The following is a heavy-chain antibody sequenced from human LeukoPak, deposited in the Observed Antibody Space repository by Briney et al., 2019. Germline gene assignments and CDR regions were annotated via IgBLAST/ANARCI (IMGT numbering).Heavy chain of an antibody. Sequence: ASVKVSCKASGYTFTSYGISWVRQAPGQGLEWMGWISAYNGNTNCAQKLQGRVTMTTDTSTSTAYMELRSLRSDDTAVYYCAREAIRLYSGYDSSFDYWGQGTLVTASS. CDR2: ISAYNGNT. CDR3: AREAIRLYSGYDSSFDY. CDR1: GYTFTSYG. D-gene: IGHD5-12*01. J-gene: IGHJ4*02. V-gene: IGHV1-18*01.